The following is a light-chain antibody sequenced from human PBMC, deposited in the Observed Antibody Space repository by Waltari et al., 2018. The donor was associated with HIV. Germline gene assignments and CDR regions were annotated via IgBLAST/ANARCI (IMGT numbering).Light chain of an antibody. CDR1: QNINTY. V-gene: IGKV1-39*01. CDR3: LQSYSVPLT. Sequence: DIQMTQSPSSLSASVGDRVIITCRPTQNINTYLSWYQQKPGKAPKLLIYGASSLQSGVPSRFGGSGSGRDFTLTISSLQPEDFATYFCLQSYSVPLTFGGGTKVEFK. J-gene: IGKJ4*01. CDR2: GAS.